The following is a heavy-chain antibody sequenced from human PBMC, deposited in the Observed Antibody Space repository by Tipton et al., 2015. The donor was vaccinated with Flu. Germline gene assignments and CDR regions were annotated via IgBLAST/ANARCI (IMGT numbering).Heavy chain of an antibody. D-gene: IGHD5-24*01. CDR3: AREGRWLQSLDS. Sequence: TLSLTCTVSDDSISTGTYYWSWIRQPAGKGLEWIGRINTSGTTNYNSSLKSRITISVDTSKNQFSMKLNSVTAADTAMYYCAREGRWLQSLDSWGQGTLVTVSS. CDR2: INTSGTT. V-gene: IGHV4-61*02. J-gene: IGHJ4*02. CDR1: DDSISTGTYY.